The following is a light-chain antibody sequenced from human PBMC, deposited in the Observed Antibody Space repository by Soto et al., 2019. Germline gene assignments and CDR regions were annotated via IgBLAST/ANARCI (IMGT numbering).Light chain of an antibody. CDR2: DVS. CDR3: SSYTSSSTLLYL. CDR1: SSDVGGYNY. Sequence: QSALTQPASVSGSPGQSITISCTGTSSDVGGYNYVSWYQQHPGKAPKLMIYDVSTRPSGVSNRFSGSKSGNTASLTISGLQAEDEADYYCSSYTSSSTLLYLFGTGTKVTVL. V-gene: IGLV2-14*01. J-gene: IGLJ1*01.